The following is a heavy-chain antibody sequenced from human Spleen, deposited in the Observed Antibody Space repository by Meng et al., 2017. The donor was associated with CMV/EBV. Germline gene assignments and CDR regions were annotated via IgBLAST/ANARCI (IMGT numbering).Heavy chain of an antibody. Sequence: GESLKISCAASGFTFSSYGMHWVRQAPGKGLEWVAVIWYDGSNKYYADSVKGRFTISRDNSKSTLYLQMNSLRAEDTAVYYCAKDPSIAARPAYFDYWGQGTLVTVSS. D-gene: IGHD6-6*01. CDR1: GFTFSSYG. CDR2: IWYDGSNK. CDR3: AKDPSIAARPAYFDY. V-gene: IGHV3-33*06. J-gene: IGHJ4*02.